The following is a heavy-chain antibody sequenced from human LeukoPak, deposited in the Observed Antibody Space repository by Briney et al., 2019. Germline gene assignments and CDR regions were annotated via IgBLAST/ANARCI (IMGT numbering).Heavy chain of an antibody. V-gene: IGHV3-23*01. CDR2: ISGSGGST. Sequence: GGSLRLSCAASGFTFSSYAMSGVRQAPGKGLEWVSAISGSGGSTYYADSVKGRFTISRDNSKNTLYLQMNSLRAEDTAVYYCAEALGYCSGGSCYFDYWGQGTLVTVSS. CDR1: GFTFSSYA. CDR3: AEALGYCSGGSCYFDY. D-gene: IGHD2-15*01. J-gene: IGHJ4*02.